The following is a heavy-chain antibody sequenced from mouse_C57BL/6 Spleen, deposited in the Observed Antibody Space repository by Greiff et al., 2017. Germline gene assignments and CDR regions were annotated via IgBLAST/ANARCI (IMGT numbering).Heavy chain of an antibody. CDR3: ARDNYFDY. CDR2: ISDGGSYT. J-gene: IGHJ2*01. CDR1: GFTFSSYA. Sequence: EVMLVESGGGLVKPGGSLTLSCAASGFTFSSYAMSWVRQTPEKRLAWVATISDGGSYTYYPDNVKGRFTISRDNAKNNLYLQMSHLKAEDTAMYYCARDNYFDYWGQGTTLTVSS. V-gene: IGHV5-4*01.